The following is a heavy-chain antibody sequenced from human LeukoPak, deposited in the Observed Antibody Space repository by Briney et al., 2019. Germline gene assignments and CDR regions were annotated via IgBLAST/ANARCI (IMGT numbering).Heavy chain of an antibody. D-gene: IGHD2-2*01. Sequence: SVKVSCKASGGTFSSYAISWVRQAPGQGLEWMGGIIPIFGIANYAQKLQGRVTITADESTRTAYMELRSRRSEDTVVYYCARAPTVYQFDPWGQGTPVTVSS. CDR3: ARAPTVYQFDP. V-gene: IGHV1-69*13. CDR2: IIPIFGIA. CDR1: GGTFSSYA. J-gene: IGHJ5*02.